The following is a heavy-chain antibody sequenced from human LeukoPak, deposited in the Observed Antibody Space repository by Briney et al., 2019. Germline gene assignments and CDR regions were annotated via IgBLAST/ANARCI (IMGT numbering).Heavy chain of an antibody. CDR1: GFTFRTYC. D-gene: IGHD3-10*01. Sequence: GGSLRLSCAASGFTFRTYCMSWVRQAPGKGLEWVANIMQDGNEKYYVDSVKGRFTISRDNAKNSLYLQLNSLRVEDTAVYYCAREVTMVRGVMRSGYAFDIWGQGTMVTVSS. CDR2: IMQDGNEK. CDR3: AREVTMVRGVMRSGYAFDI. V-gene: IGHV3-7*01. J-gene: IGHJ3*02.